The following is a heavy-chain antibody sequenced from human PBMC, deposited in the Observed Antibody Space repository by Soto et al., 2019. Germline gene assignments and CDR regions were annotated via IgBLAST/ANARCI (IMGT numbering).Heavy chain of an antibody. CDR2: MNPNSGKR. D-gene: IGHD3-10*01. CDR1: GYTFINYD. CDR3: ARALGERRFGGMDV. J-gene: IGHJ6*02. Sequence: ASVKVSCKASGYTFINYDIEWVRQATGQGPEWMGWMNPNSGKRNNAQKFRGRVTITSDDSTSTAYMELSTLTSDDTAVYYCARALGERRFGGMDVWGQGTTVTVSS. V-gene: IGHV1-8*01.